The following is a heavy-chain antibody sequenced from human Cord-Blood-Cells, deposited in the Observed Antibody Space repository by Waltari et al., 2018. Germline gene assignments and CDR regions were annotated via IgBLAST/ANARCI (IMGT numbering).Heavy chain of an antibody. CDR2: INPNSGGT. Sequence: QVQLVQSGAEVKKPGASVKVSCKASGYTFTGYYMHWVRQAPGQGLEWMGWINPNSGGTNYAQKFQGRVTMTRDTSISTAYMGLSRLRSDDTAVYYWASPRPIPYQYSGYERGFDYWGQGTLVTVSS. J-gene: IGHJ4*02. V-gene: IGHV1-2*02. D-gene: IGHD5-12*01. CDR1: GYTFTGYY. CDR3: ASPRPIPYQYSGYERGFDY.